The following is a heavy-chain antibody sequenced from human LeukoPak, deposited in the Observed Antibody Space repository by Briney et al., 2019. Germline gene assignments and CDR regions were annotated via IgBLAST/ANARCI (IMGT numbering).Heavy chain of an antibody. D-gene: IGHD3-10*01. V-gene: IGHV3-64*01. CDR2: ISSNGGST. Sequence: GGSLRLSCAASGFTFSSYAMHWVRQAPGKGLEYVSAISSNGGSTYYANSVKGRFTISRDNSKNTLYLQMGSLRAEDMAVYYCARTYGCCPDLRYYYYGMDVWGQGTTVTVSS. CDR1: GFTFSSYA. J-gene: IGHJ6*02. CDR3: ARTYGCCPDLRYYYYGMDV.